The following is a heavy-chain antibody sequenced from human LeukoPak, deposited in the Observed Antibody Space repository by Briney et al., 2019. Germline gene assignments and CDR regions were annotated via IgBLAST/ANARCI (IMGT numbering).Heavy chain of an antibody. CDR1: GYSISSGYY. CDR2: IYHSGST. V-gene: IGHV4-38-2*02. D-gene: IGHD6-6*01. CDR3: ARVGQLAPADAFDI. J-gene: IGHJ3*02. Sequence: DPSETLSLTCTVSGYSISSGYYWGWIRQPPGKGLEWIGSIYHSGSTYHNPSLKSRVTISVDTSKDQFSLKLSSVTAADTAVYYCARVGQLAPADAFDIWGQGTMVTVSS.